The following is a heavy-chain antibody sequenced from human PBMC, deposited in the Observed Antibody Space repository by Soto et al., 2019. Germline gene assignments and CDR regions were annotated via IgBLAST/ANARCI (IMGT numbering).Heavy chain of an antibody. V-gene: IGHV3-21*01. CDR3: ARVNIAVDGTDYYYYMDV. CDR2: ISSSSSYI. CDR1: GFTFSSYS. J-gene: IGHJ6*03. D-gene: IGHD6-19*01. Sequence: EVQLVESGGGLVKPGGSLRLSCAASGFTFSSYSMNWVRQAPGKGLEWVSSISSSSSYIYYADSVKGRFTISRDNAKNSLYLQMNSLRAEDTAVYYCARVNIAVDGTDYYYYMDVWGKGTTVTVSS.